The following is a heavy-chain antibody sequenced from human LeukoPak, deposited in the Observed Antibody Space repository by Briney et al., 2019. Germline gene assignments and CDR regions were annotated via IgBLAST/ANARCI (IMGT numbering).Heavy chain of an antibody. J-gene: IGHJ4*02. V-gene: IGHV1-46*01. Sequence: ASVKVSCKASGYTFTSYYMHWVRQAPGQGLEWMGVINPSGGSTNYAQNFQGRVTMTRDTSTSTVYMELSSLRSEDTAVYYCAGVRQQLVDYWGQGTLVTVSS. CDR2: INPSGGST. D-gene: IGHD6-13*01. CDR3: AGVRQQLVDY. CDR1: GYTFTSYY.